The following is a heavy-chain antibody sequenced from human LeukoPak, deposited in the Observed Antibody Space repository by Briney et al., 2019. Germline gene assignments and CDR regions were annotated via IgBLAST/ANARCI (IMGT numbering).Heavy chain of an antibody. V-gene: IGHV1-69*13. Sequence: SVKVSCKASGGTFSSYAISWVRQAPGQGLEWMGGIIPIFGTANYAQKFQGRVTITADESTSTAYMEVSSLRSEDTAIYYCARPHTAMVNSPLDYWGQGTLVTVSS. CDR1: GGTFSSYA. CDR3: ARPHTAMVNSPLDY. J-gene: IGHJ4*02. D-gene: IGHD5-18*01. CDR2: IIPIFGTA.